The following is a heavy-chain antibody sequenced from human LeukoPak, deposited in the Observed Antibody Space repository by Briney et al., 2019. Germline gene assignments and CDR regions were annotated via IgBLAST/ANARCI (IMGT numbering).Heavy chain of an antibody. CDR2: IIPIFGTA. V-gene: IGHV1-69*05. Sequence: SVKVSCKASRGTFSSYAISWVRQAPGQGLEWMGGIIPIFGTANYAQKFQGRVTITTDESTSTAYMELSSLRSEDTAVYYCARVSGLGYYGYWGQGTLVTVSS. CDR3: ARVSGLGYYGY. CDR1: RGTFSSYA. D-gene: IGHD3-16*01. J-gene: IGHJ4*02.